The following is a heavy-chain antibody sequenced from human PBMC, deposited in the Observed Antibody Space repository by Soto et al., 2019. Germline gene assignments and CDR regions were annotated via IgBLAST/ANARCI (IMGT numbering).Heavy chain of an antibody. Sequence: EVRLLESGGGLVQPGGPLRLSCAASGFTFSSYAMSWVRQAPGKGLEWVSTIIGSGGSANYADSVQGRFTISRDSSKNTLYLQMNSLSADDTAVYYCARHILITILGYYYGLDVWGQGTTVTVSS. J-gene: IGHJ6*01. V-gene: IGHV3-23*01. D-gene: IGHD3-9*01. CDR3: ARHILITILGYYYGLDV. CDR1: GFTFSSYA. CDR2: IIGSGGSA.